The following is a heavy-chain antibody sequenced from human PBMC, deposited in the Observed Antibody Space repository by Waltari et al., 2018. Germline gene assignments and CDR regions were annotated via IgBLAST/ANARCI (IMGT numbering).Heavy chain of an antibody. J-gene: IGHJ6*03. V-gene: IGHV3-23*04. D-gene: IGHD1-7*01. CDR3: AKAHWDYGNYYYYYYMDG. Sequence: EVQLVESGGGLVQPGGSLRLSCAASGFTFNSYAMNWVRQAPGEGPEWVSTSSGNGVSRYYADSVEGRFTISRDNSRNTVYLQMSSLRAEDTAIYYCAKAHWDYGNYYYYYYMDGWGNGTTVIVSS. CDR2: SSGNGVSR. CDR1: GFTFNSYA.